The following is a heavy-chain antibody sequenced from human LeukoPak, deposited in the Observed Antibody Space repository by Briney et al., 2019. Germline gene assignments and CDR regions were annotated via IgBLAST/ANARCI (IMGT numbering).Heavy chain of an antibody. CDR2: ISGSGGGT. CDR1: GFTFSSYA. D-gene: IGHD4-17*01. CDR3: ARAVGTTVTTPLRYYYYYGMDV. J-gene: IGHJ6*02. Sequence: PGGSLRLSCAASGFTFSSYAMSWVRQAPGKGLEWVSAISGSGGGTYYADSVKGRFTISRDNSKNTLYLQMNSLRAEDTAVYYCARAVGTTVTTPLRYYYYYGMDVWGQGTTVTVSS. V-gene: IGHV3-23*01.